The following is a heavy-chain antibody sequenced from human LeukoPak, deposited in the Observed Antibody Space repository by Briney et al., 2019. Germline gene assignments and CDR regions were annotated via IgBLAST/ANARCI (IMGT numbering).Heavy chain of an antibody. CDR3: ARGTTVTTYMDV. Sequence: SETLSLTCAVYGGSFSGYYWSWIRQPPGKGLEWIGEINHSGSTNYNPSLKSRVTMSVDTSKNQFSLKLSSVTAADTAVYYCARGTTVTTYMDVWGKGTTVTISS. J-gene: IGHJ6*03. CDR2: INHSGST. CDR1: GGSFSGYY. D-gene: IGHD4-17*01. V-gene: IGHV4-34*01.